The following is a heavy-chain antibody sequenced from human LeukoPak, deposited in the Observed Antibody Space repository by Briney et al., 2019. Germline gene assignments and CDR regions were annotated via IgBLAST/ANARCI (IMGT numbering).Heavy chain of an antibody. CDR3: AKDSVAGIGYYYYMDV. CDR1: GFTFSSYG. Sequence: PGGSLRLSCAASGFTFSSYGMSWVRQAPGKGLEWVSAISGSGGSTYYADSVKGRFTISRDNSKNTLYLQMNSLRAEDTAVYYCAKDSVAGIGYYYYMDVWGKGTTVTISS. V-gene: IGHV3-23*01. CDR2: ISGSGGST. D-gene: IGHD6-19*01. J-gene: IGHJ6*03.